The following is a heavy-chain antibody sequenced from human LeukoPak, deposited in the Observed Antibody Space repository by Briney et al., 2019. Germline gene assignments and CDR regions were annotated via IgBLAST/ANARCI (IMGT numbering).Heavy chain of an antibody. D-gene: IGHD3-22*01. CDR1: GFIVSSNY. CDR2: IYSGGTT. V-gene: IGHV3-66*01. CDR3: ARTRTYSYDSSGHYYPTHFDY. Sequence: PGGSLRLSCAASGFIVSSNYMSWVRQAPGKGLEWVSVIYSGGTTYYADSVKGRFTISRDNRKNTLYLQMNSLRAEDTAVYYCARTRTYSYDSSGHYYPTHFDYWGQGTPVTVSS. J-gene: IGHJ4*02.